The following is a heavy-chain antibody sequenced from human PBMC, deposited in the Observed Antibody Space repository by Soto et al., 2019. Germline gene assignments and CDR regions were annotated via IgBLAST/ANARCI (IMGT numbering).Heavy chain of an antibody. J-gene: IGHJ6*02. Sequence: EVQLVESGAGLVKPGGSLRLSCAASGFTFSSYSMNWVRQAPGKGLEWVSSISCSTSYIYYADSVKGRFTISRDNAKNSLYLQMNSLRAEDTAVYYCARVVDYCDPYYYYGMDVWGQGTTVTVSS. CDR1: GFTFSSYS. CDR2: ISCSTSYI. V-gene: IGHV3-21*01. D-gene: IGHD3-22*01. CDR3: ARVVDYCDPYYYYGMDV.